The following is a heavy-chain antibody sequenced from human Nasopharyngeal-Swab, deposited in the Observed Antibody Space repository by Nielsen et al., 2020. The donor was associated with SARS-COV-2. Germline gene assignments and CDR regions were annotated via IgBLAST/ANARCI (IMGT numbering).Heavy chain of an antibody. V-gene: IGHV3-74*01. CDR1: GFTFSSYW. CDR2: INSDGSST. D-gene: IGHD6-6*01. Sequence: GGSLRLSCAASGFTFSSYWMHWVRQAPGKGLVWVSRINSDGSSTSYADSVKGRFTISRDNAKNTLYLQMNSLRAEDTAVYYCARDQDSGYSSSLEDYWGQGTLVTVSS. CDR3: ARDQDSGYSSSLEDY. J-gene: IGHJ4*02.